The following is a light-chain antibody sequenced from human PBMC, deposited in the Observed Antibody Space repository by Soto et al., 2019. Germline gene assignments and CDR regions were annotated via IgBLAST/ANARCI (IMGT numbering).Light chain of an antibody. CDR1: SSDIGNNY. CDR3: ATWDTSLTAGV. CDR2: DNN. V-gene: IGLV1-51*01. J-gene: IGLJ2*01. Sequence: QSVWTQPPSVSAAPGQRVTGLCSGGSSDIGNNYVSWYQQLPGTAPRLLIYDNNKRPSGIPDRFSASKSGTSATLGITGLQTGDEADYYCATWDTSLTAGVFGGETKVTVL.